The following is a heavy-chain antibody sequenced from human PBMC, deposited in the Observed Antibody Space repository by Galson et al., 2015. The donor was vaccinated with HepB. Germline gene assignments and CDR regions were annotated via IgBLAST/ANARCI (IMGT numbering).Heavy chain of an antibody. CDR3: AKDYLPYYDRWGSYSDLYYFDY. Sequence: SLRLSCADSGFTFNYHAMNCVRQAPAKGLEWVASISGSGSRTYYADSGTGRFTISRDNSLDAVDLQLDSLRVDDTAVYYCAKDYLPYYDRWGSYSDLYYFDYWGQGTLVTVSS. V-gene: IGHV3-23*01. CDR2: ISGSGSRT. J-gene: IGHJ4*02. CDR1: GFTFNYHA. D-gene: IGHD3-22*01.